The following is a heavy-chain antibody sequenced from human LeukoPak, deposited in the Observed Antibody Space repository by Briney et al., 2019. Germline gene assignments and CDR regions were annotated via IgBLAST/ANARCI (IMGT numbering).Heavy chain of an antibody. CDR3: ARGRVTTGGR. CDR2: INHSGST. D-gene: IGHD4-17*01. CDR1: GGSFSGYY. Sequence: SETLSLTCAVYGGSFSGYYWSWIRQPPGKGLEWIGEINHSGSTNYNPSLKSRVTISVDTSKNQFSLKLSSVTAADTAVYYCARGRVTTGGRWGQGTLVNVSS. J-gene: IGHJ4*02. V-gene: IGHV4-34*01.